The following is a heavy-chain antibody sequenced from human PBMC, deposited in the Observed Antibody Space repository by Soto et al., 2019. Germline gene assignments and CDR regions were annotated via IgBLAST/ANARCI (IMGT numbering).Heavy chain of an antibody. CDR1: GFTFGDYA. Sequence: GGSLRLSCTASGFTFGDYAMSWVRQAPGKGLGRVGFIRSKACGGTTEYAASVKRRFTISRNDYKSIAYLQMNSLKTEDTAEYYCTRARYCSSTSCLNAFDIWGQGTMVTVSS. V-gene: IGHV3-49*04. J-gene: IGHJ3*02. CDR2: IRSKACGGTT. D-gene: IGHD2-2*01. CDR3: TRARYCSSTSCLNAFDI.